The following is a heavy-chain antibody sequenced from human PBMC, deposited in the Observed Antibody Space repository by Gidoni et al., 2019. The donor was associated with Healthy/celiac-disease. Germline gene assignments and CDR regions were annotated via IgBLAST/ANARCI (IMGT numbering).Heavy chain of an antibody. D-gene: IGHD2-2*02. CDR2: IRSKANSYAT. CDR3: TFVNCSSTSCYNGDNWFDP. J-gene: IGHJ5*02. Sequence: EVQLVESGGGLVQPGGSLQLSCAASGFTFSGSALHWARQASGQGLGWVGRIRSKANSYATAYAASVKGRFTISRDDSKNTAYRQMNSLKTEDTAVYYCTFVNCSSTSCYNGDNWFDPWGQGTLVTVSS. CDR1: GFTFSGSA. V-gene: IGHV3-73*01.